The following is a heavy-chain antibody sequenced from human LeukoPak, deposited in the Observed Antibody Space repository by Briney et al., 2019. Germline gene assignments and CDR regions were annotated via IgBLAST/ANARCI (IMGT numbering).Heavy chain of an antibody. CDR2: IYYSGST. CDR3: ARMKEQLWPRYYYYMDV. D-gene: IGHD5-18*01. CDR1: GGSITNSFHY. J-gene: IGHJ6*03. Sequence: SETLSLTCTVSGGSITNSFHYWGWIRQPPGKGLEWIGSIYYSGSTNYNPSLKSRVTISVDTSKNQFSLKLSSVTAADTAVYYCARMKEQLWPRYYYYMDVWGKGTAVTVSS. V-gene: IGHV4-39*07.